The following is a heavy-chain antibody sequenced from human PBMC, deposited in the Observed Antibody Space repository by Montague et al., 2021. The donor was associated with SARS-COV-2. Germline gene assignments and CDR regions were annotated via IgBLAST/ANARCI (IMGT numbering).Heavy chain of an antibody. CDR3: AREYSAPRWFGEYNRYGMDV. V-gene: IGHV3-33*08. Sequence: SLRLSCAASGFTFSSYDMHWVRQAPGKGLVWVSLILYDGSNQYYGDSVKGRFTISRDNSKNTLYLQMNSLRAEDAAVYYCAREYSAPRWFGEYNRYGMDVWGQGTTVTVSS. J-gene: IGHJ6*02. D-gene: IGHD3-10*01. CDR1: GFTFSSYD. CDR2: ILYDGSNQ.